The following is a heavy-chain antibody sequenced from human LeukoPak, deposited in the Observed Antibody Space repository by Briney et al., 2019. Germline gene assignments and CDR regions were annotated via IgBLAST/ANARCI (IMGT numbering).Heavy chain of an antibody. CDR2: IYFSGST. V-gene: IGHV4-59*01. D-gene: IGHD1-14*01. J-gene: IGHJ4*02. CDR1: GGSISTYY. Sequence: SETLSLTCTVSGGSISTYYWNWIRQPPGKGLEWIGYIYFSGSTNYNPSLKRRVTISVDTSKNQFSLKLTSVTAADTAVYYCARDQYPGHYFDYWGQGALVTVSS. CDR3: ARDQYPGHYFDY.